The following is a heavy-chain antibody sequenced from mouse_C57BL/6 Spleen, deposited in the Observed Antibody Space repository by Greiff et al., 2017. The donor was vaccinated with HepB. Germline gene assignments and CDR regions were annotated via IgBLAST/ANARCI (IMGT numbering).Heavy chain of an antibody. CDR2: IYPGDGDT. D-gene: IGHD2-3*01. J-gene: IGHJ4*01. CDR3: ARDKLYYDGYRYAMDY. V-gene: IGHV1-82*01. CDR1: GYAFSSSW. Sequence: QVQLQQSGPELVKPGASVKISCKASGYAFSSSWMNWVKQRPGKGLEWIGRIYPGDGDTNYNGKFKGKATLTADKSSSTAYMQLSSLTSDDSAVYFCARDKLYYDGYRYAMDYWGQGTPVTVSS.